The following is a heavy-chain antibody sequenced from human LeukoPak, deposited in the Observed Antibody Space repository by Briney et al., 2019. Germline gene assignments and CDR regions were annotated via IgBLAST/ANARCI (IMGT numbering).Heavy chain of an antibody. Sequence: GGSLRLSCAASGFTVSSNYMSWVRQAPGKGLEWVSYISSSSSTIYYADSVKGRFTISRDNAKNSLYLQMNSLRAEDTAVYYCARDELNYYYYMDVWGKGTTVTVSS. CDR2: ISSSSSTI. CDR3: ARDELNYYYYMDV. CDR1: GFTVSSNY. V-gene: IGHV3-48*01. J-gene: IGHJ6*03. D-gene: IGHD3-10*01.